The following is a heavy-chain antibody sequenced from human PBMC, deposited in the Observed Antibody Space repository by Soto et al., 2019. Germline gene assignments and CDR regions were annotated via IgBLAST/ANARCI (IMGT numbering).Heavy chain of an antibody. V-gene: IGHV3-11*05. J-gene: IGHJ4*02. CDR1: GFTFSDYY. CDR3: AKGGRQWLVTDAFNY. D-gene: IGHD6-19*01. CDR2: IGRSNTYT. Sequence: GSLRISCASSGFTFSDYYMSWIRQAPGKGLEWVSYIGRSNTYTNYADSVKGRFTISRDNAKNPLYLQMNSLRAEDTAVYYCAKGGRQWLVTDAFNYWGQGTLVTVSS.